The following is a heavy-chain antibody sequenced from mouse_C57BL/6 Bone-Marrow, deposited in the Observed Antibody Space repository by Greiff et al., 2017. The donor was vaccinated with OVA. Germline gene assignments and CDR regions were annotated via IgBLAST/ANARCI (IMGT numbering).Heavy chain of an antibody. CDR3: ASDYGSTWFAY. J-gene: IGHJ3*01. V-gene: IGHV1-26*01. D-gene: IGHD1-1*01. CDR2: INPNNGGT. CDR1: GYTFTDYY. Sequence: VQLQQSGPELVKPGASVKISCKASGYTFTDYYMNWVKQSHGKSLEWIGDINPNNGGTSYNQKFKGKATLTVDKSSSTAYMELRSLTSEDSAVYYCASDYGSTWFAYWGQGTLVTVSA.